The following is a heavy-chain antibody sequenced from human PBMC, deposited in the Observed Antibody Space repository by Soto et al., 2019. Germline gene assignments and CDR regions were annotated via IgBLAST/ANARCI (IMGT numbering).Heavy chain of an antibody. CDR1: GGSASSGSYY. J-gene: IGHJ6*02. Sequence: NPSETLSLTXTVSGGSASSGSYYWSWIRQPPGKGLEWIGYIYYSGSTNYNPSLKSRVTISVDTSKNQFSLKLSSVTAADTAVYYCARDRGYCSGGSCGGGYGMDVWGQGTTVTVSS. CDR2: IYYSGST. D-gene: IGHD2-15*01. V-gene: IGHV4-61*01. CDR3: ARDRGYCSGGSCGGGYGMDV.